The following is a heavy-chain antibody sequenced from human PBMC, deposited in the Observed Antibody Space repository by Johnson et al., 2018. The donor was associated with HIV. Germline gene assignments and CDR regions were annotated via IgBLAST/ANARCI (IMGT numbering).Heavy chain of an antibody. CDR3: ARENGVRPESIAFDI. Sequence: VQLVESGGGLVQPGGSLRLSCAASGFTLSSYDMHWVRQVTGKGLEWVSSIGTTGDTYYPGSVKGRFTISRENAKNSLYLQMNSLRAEDTAVYYCARENGVRPESIAFDIWGQGTMVTVSS. CDR1: GFTLSSYD. V-gene: IGHV3-13*01. J-gene: IGHJ3*02. CDR2: IGTTGDT. D-gene: IGHD2-8*01.